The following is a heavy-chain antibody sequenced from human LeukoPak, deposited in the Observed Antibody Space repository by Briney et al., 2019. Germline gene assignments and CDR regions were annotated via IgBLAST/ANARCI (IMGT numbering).Heavy chain of an antibody. J-gene: IGHJ5*02. CDR3: ARGSGDWFDP. CDR2: IGTAGDT. Sequence: GGSLRLSCAASGFTASTSDMHWVRQATGKGLEWVSAIGTAGDTYYPGSVKGRFTISRENAKNSLYLQMNSLRAEDTAVYYCARGSGDWFDPWGQGSLVTVSS. D-gene: IGHD1-26*01. V-gene: IGHV3-13*04. CDR1: GFTASTSD.